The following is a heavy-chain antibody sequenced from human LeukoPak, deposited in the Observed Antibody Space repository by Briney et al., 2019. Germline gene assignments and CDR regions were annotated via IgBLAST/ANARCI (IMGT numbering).Heavy chain of an antibody. J-gene: IGHJ3*02. D-gene: IGHD6-13*01. CDR2: IYYSGST. CDR1: GGSISSYY. Sequence: SETLSLTCTVSGGSISSYYWSWIRQPPGKGLEWIGYIYYSGSTNYNPSLKSRVTISVDTSKNQFSLKLSSVTAADTAVYYCARVPAIAAAGSDAFDIWGQGTMVTVSS. V-gene: IGHV4-59*01. CDR3: ARVPAIAAAGSDAFDI.